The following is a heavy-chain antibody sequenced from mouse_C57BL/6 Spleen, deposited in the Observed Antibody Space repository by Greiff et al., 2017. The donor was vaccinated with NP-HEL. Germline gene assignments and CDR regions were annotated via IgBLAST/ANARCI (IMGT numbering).Heavy chain of an antibody. CDR3: ASHYYGSSYAMDY. J-gene: IGHJ4*01. V-gene: IGHV1-81*01. CDR2: IYPRSGNT. D-gene: IGHD1-1*01. Sequence: QVQLQQSGAELARPGASVKLSCKASGYTFTSYGISWVKQRTGQGLEWIGEIYPRSGNTYYNEKFKGKATLTADKSSSTAYMELRSLTSEDSAVYFCASHYYGSSYAMDYWGQGTSVTVSS. CDR1: GYTFTSYG.